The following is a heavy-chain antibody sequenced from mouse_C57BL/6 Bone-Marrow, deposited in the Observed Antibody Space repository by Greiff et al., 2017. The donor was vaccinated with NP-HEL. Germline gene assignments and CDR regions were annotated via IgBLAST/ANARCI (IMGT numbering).Heavy chain of an antibody. Sequence: EVKVVESGGGLVKPGGSLKLSCAASGFTFSSYAMSWVRQTPEKRLEWVATISDGGSYTYYPDNVKGRITISRDNAKNNLYLQMSHLKSEDTAMYYCARRGWDWWYFDVWGTGTTVTVSS. CDR1: GFTFSSYA. CDR2: ISDGGSYT. D-gene: IGHD4-1*01. CDR3: ARRGWDWWYFDV. J-gene: IGHJ1*03. V-gene: IGHV5-4*03.